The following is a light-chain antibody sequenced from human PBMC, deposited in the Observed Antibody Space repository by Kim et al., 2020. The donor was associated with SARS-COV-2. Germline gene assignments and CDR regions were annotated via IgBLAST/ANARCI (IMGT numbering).Light chain of an antibody. CDR2: GKN. V-gene: IGLV3-19*01. Sequence: VDLGQTVRTTCQGDSLRCYYATGYQQKPGQAPIVVIYGKNNRPSGIPDRFSGSSSGNTASLTITGTQAGDEADYYCNSRDSNDNVVFGGGTKLTVL. CDR3: NSRDSNDNVV. J-gene: IGLJ3*02. CDR1: SLRCYY.